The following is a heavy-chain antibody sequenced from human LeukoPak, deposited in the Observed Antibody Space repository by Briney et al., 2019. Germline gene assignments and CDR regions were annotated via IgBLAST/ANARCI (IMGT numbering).Heavy chain of an antibody. CDR3: VKGGHKLDIQTTHYYYGLDV. CDR2: VESDASRT. Sequence: GGSLRLSCVASGFTLSDHWMYWVRQGPSRGLAHVSRVESDASRTTYADSVKGRFTISRDDAKNTMYLQMNSLRVEDTDVYYCVKGGHKLDIQTTHYYYGLDVWGQGTTVAVS. CDR1: GFTLSDHW. V-gene: IGHV3-74*03. D-gene: IGHD5-12*01. J-gene: IGHJ6*02.